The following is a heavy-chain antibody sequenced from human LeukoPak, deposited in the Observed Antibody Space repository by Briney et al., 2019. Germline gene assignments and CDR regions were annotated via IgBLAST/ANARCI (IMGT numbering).Heavy chain of an antibody. CDR3: AKEGTVGVVFDY. CDR2: IRYDGSNK. Sequence: GGSLGLSCAASGFTFSSYGMHWVRQAPGKGLEWVAFIRYDGSNKYYADSVKGRFTISRDNSKNMLYLQMNSLRAEDPAVYYCAKEGTVGVVFDYWGQGTLVTVSS. CDR1: GFTFSSYG. V-gene: IGHV3-30*02. J-gene: IGHJ4*02. D-gene: IGHD1-26*01.